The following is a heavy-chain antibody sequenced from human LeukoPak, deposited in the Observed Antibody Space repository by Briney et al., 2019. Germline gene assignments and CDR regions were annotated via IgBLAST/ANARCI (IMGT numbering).Heavy chain of an antibody. CDR1: GYSISSGYY. V-gene: IGHV4-38-2*02. CDR3: ARSPLAFGWLEANWFDP. D-gene: IGHD3-16*01. Sequence: SETLSLTCTVSGYSISSGYYWGWIRQPPGKGLEWIGGIYHSGSTYYNPSLKSRVTISVDTSKNQFSLKLSSVTAADTAVYYCARSPLAFGWLEANWFDPWGQGTLVTVSS. J-gene: IGHJ5*02. CDR2: IYHSGST.